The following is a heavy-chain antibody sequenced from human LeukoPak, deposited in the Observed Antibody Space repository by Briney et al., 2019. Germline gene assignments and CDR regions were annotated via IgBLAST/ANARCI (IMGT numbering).Heavy chain of an antibody. Sequence: SETLSLTCTVSGGSISSYYWSWIRQPPGKGLEWIGYIYYSGSTNYNPSLKSRVTISVDTSKNQFSLKLSSVTAADTAVYYCARRETYSSSSSGKRNWFDPWGQGTLVTVSS. CDR2: IYYSGST. J-gene: IGHJ5*02. D-gene: IGHD6-13*01. CDR1: GGSISSYY. V-gene: IGHV4-59*12. CDR3: ARRETYSSSSSGKRNWFDP.